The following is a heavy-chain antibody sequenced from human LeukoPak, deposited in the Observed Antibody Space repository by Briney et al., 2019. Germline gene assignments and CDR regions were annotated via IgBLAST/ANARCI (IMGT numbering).Heavy chain of an antibody. D-gene: IGHD6-19*01. V-gene: IGHV1-18*01. CDR3: ARDITRGSVAGTGIYYYYYGMDV. Sequence: ASMKVSCKASGYTFTSYGISWVRQAPGQGLEWMGWISAYNGNTNYAQKLQGRVTMTTDTSTSTAYMELRSLRSDDTAVYYCARDITRGSVAGTGIYYYYYGMDVWGQGTTVTVSS. J-gene: IGHJ6*02. CDR1: GYTFTSYG. CDR2: ISAYNGNT.